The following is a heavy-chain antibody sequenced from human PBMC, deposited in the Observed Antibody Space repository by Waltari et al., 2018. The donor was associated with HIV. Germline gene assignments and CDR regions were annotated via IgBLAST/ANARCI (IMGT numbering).Heavy chain of an antibody. CDR2: INPDSGVT. J-gene: IGHJ3*01. Sequence: LVQSASEVRAPGASVTPSFQASGAKFHTYFLTCSRPAPGQGREWLGRINPDSGVTTYSKTFQNRVTMTRDTSSASTYMELTRLTSADTATYFCARGEDVTLTHLPPGFRLEFWGQGSVVNVSS. D-gene: IGHD1-26*01. CDR3: ARGEDVTLTHLPPGFRLEF. V-gene: IGHV1-2*06. CDR1: GAKFHTYF.